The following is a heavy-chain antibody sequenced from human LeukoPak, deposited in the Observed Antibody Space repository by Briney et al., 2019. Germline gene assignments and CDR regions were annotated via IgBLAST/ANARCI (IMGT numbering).Heavy chain of an antibody. CDR3: GKTTVGYSSGQKPAWPVDF. CDR2: ISAYNGNT. Sequence: ASVKVSCKASGYTFTSYGNSWVRQAPGQGLEWMGWISAYNGNTDYAQKLQGRVSMTTDTSTSTVYMELRSLRSDDTAVYYCGKTTVGYSSGQKPAWPVDFWGQGTLVTVSS. D-gene: IGHD5-18*01. J-gene: IGHJ4*02. CDR1: GYTFTSYG. V-gene: IGHV1-18*01.